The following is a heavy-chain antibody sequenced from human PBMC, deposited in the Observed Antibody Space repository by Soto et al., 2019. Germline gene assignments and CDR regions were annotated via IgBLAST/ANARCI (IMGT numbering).Heavy chain of an antibody. J-gene: IGHJ6*03. Sequence: PSETLSLTCAVYGGSFSGYYWSWIRQPPGKGLEWIGEINHSGSTNYNPSLKSRVTISVDTSKNQFSLKLSPVTAADTAVYYCARGRGPEYSSSWYSARTYYYYYYMDVWGKGTXVTVSS. CDR3: ARGRGPEYSSSWYSARTYYYYYYMDV. V-gene: IGHV4-34*01. CDR2: INHSGST. D-gene: IGHD6-13*01. CDR1: GGSFSGYY.